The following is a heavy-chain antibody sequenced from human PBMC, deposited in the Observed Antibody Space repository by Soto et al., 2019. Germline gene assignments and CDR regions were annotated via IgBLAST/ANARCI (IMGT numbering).Heavy chain of an antibody. J-gene: IGHJ4*02. V-gene: IGHV3-73*02. CDR1: GFTFSGSA. CDR2: IRSKANSYAT. D-gene: IGHD1-26*01. CDR3: TSPSGSLDY. Sequence: EVQLVESGGGLVQPGGSLKLSCAASGFTFSGSAMHWVRQASGKGLEWVGRIRSKANSYATAYAASVKGRFTISRDDSKNTAYLQMNSLKTEDTAVYYCTSPSGSLDYWGQGTLVTVSS.